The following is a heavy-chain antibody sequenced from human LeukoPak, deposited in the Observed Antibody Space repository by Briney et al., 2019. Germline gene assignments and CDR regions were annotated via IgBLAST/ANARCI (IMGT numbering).Heavy chain of an antibody. CDR1: GGSISSHY. V-gene: IGHV4-59*11. Sequence: RTSETLSLTCTVSGGSISSHYWSWIRQPPGKGLEWIGYIYYSGSTNYNPSLKSGVTISVDTSKNQFSLKLSSVTAADTAVYYCARGRNWNWYYFDYWGQGTLVSVSS. CDR3: ARGRNWNWYYFDY. J-gene: IGHJ4*02. D-gene: IGHD1-7*01. CDR2: IYYSGST.